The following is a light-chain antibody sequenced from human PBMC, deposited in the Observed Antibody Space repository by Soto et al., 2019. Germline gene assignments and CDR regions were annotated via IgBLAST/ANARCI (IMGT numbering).Light chain of an antibody. J-gene: IGKJ4*01. V-gene: IGKV3-15*01. Sequence: EIVMTQSPATLSVSPGGRATLSCRASQSISDTLAWYQQKPGQAPRLLIYGASKRATGFPARFSGSGSGTDFTLTINRLEPEDFAVYYCQHFGSSLTFGGGTKVDIK. CDR2: GAS. CDR3: QHFGSSLT. CDR1: QSISDT.